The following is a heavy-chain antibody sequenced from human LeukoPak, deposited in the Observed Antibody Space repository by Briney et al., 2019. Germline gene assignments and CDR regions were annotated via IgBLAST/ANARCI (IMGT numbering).Heavy chain of an antibody. CDR1: GFTFSSYS. V-gene: IGHV3-21*01. CDR3: AREQVVVTVVDY. D-gene: IGHD2-21*02. CDR2: ISSSSSYI. J-gene: IGHJ4*02. Sequence: GGSLRLSCAASGFTFSSYSMNWVRQAPGQGLEWVSSISSSSSYIYYADSVKGRFTISRDNAKNSLYLQMNSLRAEDTAVYYCAREQVVVTVVDYWGQGTLVTVSS.